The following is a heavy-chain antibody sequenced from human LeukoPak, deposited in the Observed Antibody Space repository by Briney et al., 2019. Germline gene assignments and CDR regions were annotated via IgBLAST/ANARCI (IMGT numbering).Heavy chain of an antibody. J-gene: IGHJ5*02. Sequence: PSETLSLTCTVSGGSISSSSYYWGWIRQPPGKGLEWIGSIYYSGSTYYNPSLKSRVTISVDTSKNQFSLKLSSVTAADTAVYYCARHVTLWFGERPRFDPWGQGTLVTVSS. CDR3: ARHVTLWFGERPRFDP. V-gene: IGHV4-39*07. D-gene: IGHD3-10*01. CDR1: GGSISSSSYY. CDR2: IYYSGST.